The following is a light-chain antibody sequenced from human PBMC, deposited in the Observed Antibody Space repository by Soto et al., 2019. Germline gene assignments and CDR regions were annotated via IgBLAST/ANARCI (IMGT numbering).Light chain of an antibody. CDR3: QHYGTSAL. CDR2: DA. V-gene: IGKV3-20*01. CDR1: QSVSSSY. J-gene: IGKJ3*01. Sequence: EIVLTQSPGTLSLSPGERATLSCRASQSVSSSYLAWYQQKPGQAPRLLIYDAYRATGIPDRFSGSGSGTDFTLTITRLEPEDCAVSYCQHYGTSALFGPGTKVDI.